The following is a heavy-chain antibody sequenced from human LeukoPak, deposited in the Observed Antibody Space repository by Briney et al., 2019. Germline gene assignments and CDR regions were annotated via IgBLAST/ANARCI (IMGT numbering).Heavy chain of an antibody. CDR1: GFTFSSYA. D-gene: IGHD4-23*01. CDR2: ISYDGSNK. CDR3: VSVAQAAFDI. Sequence: GGSLRLSCAASGFTFSSYAMHWVRQAPGKGLECVAVISYDGSNKYYADSVKGRFTISRDNSKNTLYLQMNSLRAEDTAVYYCVSVAQAAFDIWGQGTMVTVSS. V-gene: IGHV3-30-3*01. J-gene: IGHJ3*02.